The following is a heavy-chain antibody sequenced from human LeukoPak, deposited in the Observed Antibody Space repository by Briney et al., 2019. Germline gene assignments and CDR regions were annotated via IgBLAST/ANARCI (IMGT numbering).Heavy chain of an antibody. CDR3: ARVMRIAVAGPGS. V-gene: IGHV1-69*04. CDR2: IIPILGIA. D-gene: IGHD6-19*01. J-gene: IGHJ4*02. Sequence: SVKVSCKASGGTFSSYAISWVRQAPGRGLEWMGRIIPILGIANYAQKFQGRVTITADKSTSTAYMELSSLRSEDTAVYYCARVMRIAVAGPGSWGQGTLVTVSS. CDR1: GGTFSSYA.